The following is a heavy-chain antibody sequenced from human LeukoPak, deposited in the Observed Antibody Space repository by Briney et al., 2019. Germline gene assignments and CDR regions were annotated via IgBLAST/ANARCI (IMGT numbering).Heavy chain of an antibody. D-gene: IGHD1-20*01. Sequence: AGGSLRLSCAASGFTFTTYWMHWVRQAPGKGLVWVSHINSDGSITSYADSVKGRFTISRDNAKNTLYLQMNSLRAEDTAVYYCAKDGAYDWNDKSDYWGQGTLVTVSS. CDR3: AKDGAYDWNDKSDY. V-gene: IGHV3-74*01. J-gene: IGHJ4*02. CDR2: INSDGSIT. CDR1: GFTFTTYW.